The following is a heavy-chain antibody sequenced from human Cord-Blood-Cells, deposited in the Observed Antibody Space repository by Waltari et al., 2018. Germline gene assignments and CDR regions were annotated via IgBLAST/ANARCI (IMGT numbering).Heavy chain of an antibody. Sequence: QVQLVQSGAAVKKTGSSVKVSCKASGGTFSSYDISWVRLATGQGLEWMGGIIPIFGTANYAQKFQGRVTITADESTSTAYMELSSLRSEDTAVYYCARQTGYRGSYPDYWGQGTLVTVSS. CDR1: GGTFSSYD. D-gene: IGHD1-26*01. J-gene: IGHJ4*02. CDR3: ARQTGYRGSYPDY. CDR2: IIPIFGTA. V-gene: IGHV1-69*01.